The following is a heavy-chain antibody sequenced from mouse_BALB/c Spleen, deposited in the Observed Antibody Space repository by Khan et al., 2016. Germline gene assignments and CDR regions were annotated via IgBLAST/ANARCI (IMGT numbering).Heavy chain of an antibody. CDR3: ARSGGNYLAD. J-gene: IGHJ3*01. Sequence: QIQLVQSGPELKKPGETVKISCKASGYTFTDYSMHWVKQAPGKGLKWMGWINTETGEPTYADDFKGRFAFSLETSASTAYLQINNLKNEDTATYFCARSGGNYLADWGQGTLVTVSA. CDR2: INTETGEP. CDR1: GYTFTDYS. D-gene: IGHD2-1*01. V-gene: IGHV9-2-1*01.